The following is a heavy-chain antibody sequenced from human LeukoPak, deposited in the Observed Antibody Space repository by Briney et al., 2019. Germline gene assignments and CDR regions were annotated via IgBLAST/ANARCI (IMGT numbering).Heavy chain of an antibody. CDR2: ISYDGSNK. CDR1: GFTFSSYA. J-gene: IGHJ6*02. V-gene: IGHV3-30*04. CDR3: ARGLGGSYGYYGMDV. D-gene: IGHD1-26*01. Sequence: GRSLRLSCAASGFTFSSYAMHWVRQAPGKGLEWVAVISYDGSNKYYADSVKGRFTISRDNSKNTLYLQMNSLRAEDTAVYYCARGLGGSYGYYGMDVWGQGTTVTVSS.